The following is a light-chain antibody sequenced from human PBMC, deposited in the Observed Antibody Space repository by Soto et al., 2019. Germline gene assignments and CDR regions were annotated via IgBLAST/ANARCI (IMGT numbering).Light chain of an antibody. CDR2: GAS. CDR1: QSVSSN. V-gene: IGKV3-15*01. J-gene: IGKJ4*01. Sequence: EIVMTQSPATLSVSPGERATLSCRASQSVSSNLAWYQQRPGQAPRLLIHGASTRATGIPARFSGSGSGTEFTLTISSLQSEDFAVYYCQQYGNLPLTFGGGTKVEIK. CDR3: QQYGNLPLT.